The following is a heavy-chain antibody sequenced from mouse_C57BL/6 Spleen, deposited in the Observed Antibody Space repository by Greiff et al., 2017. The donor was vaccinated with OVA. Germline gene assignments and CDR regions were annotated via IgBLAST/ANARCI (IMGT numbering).Heavy chain of an antibody. J-gene: IGHJ3*01. CDR2: ISSGGSYT. CDR3: AREGGYDGETY. V-gene: IGHV5-6*01. Sequence: EVQLQESGGDLVKPGGSLKLSCAASGFTFSSYGMSWVRQTPDKRLEWVATISSGGSYTYYPDSVKGRFTISRDNAKNTLYLQMSSLKSEDTAMYYCAREGGYDGETYWGQGTLVTVSA. CDR1: GFTFSSYG. D-gene: IGHD2-3*01.